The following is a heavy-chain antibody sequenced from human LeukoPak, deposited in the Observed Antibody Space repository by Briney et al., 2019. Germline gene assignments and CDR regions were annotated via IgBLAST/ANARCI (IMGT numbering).Heavy chain of an antibody. CDR3: ASNDYSNHKRDYYFDY. V-gene: IGHV4-34*01. D-gene: IGHD4-11*01. CDR1: GGPFSGYY. CDR2: INHSGST. J-gene: IGHJ4*02. Sequence: SEALSLPCAVYGGPFSGYYWIGIPQPPGKGLEWIGEINHSGSTNYNPSLKSRVTISVDTSKNQFSLKLSSVTAADTAVYYCASNDYSNHKRDYYFDYWGQGTLVTASS.